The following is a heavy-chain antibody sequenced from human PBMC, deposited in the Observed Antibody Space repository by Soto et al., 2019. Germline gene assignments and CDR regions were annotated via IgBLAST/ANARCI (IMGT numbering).Heavy chain of an antibody. CDR1: GGSIHSGDYY. J-gene: IGHJ3*02. Sequence: SETLSLTCNVSGGSIHSGDYYWTWIRQHPEKGLEWIGNIHYRGNTYYSPSLESRVSISVDTSKNLFSLRLTSVTAADTAVYYCAREGGSYDSGGFLIRGAFDIWGRGTMVTVSS. D-gene: IGHD3-22*01. V-gene: IGHV4-31*03. CDR2: IHYRGNT. CDR3: AREGGSYDSGGFLIRGAFDI.